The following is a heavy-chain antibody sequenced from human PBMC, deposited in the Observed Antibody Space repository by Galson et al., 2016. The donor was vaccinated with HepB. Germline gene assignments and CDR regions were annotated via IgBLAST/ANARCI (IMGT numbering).Heavy chain of an antibody. CDR2: ISGSSGTI. Sequence: SLRLSCAASGFIFSSHSTNWVRQAPGKGLEWVSYISGSSGTIYYADSMKGRFTISRDNAKNSLYLQMNSLRDEDTAVYYCARNGSAFDVWGQGTMVTVSS. D-gene: IGHD1-1*01. CDR3: ARNGSAFDV. CDR1: GFIFSSHS. J-gene: IGHJ3*01. V-gene: IGHV3-48*02.